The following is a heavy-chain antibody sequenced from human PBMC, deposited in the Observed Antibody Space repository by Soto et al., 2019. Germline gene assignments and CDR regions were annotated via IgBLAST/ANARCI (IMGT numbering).Heavy chain of an antibody. CDR3: AKDPVHDFWSGYIPFDI. CDR2: VSGSGDST. J-gene: IGHJ3*02. V-gene: IGHV3-23*01. CDR1: GFTFSAYV. Sequence: EVQLLESGGGLVQPGGSLRLSCAASGFTFSAYVMSWVRQAPGKGLEWVSGVSGSGDSTYYADSVKGRFTISRDNSKNTLYLQMNSLRAEDTAVYYCAKDPVHDFWSGYIPFDIWGQGTMVTVSS. D-gene: IGHD3-3*01.